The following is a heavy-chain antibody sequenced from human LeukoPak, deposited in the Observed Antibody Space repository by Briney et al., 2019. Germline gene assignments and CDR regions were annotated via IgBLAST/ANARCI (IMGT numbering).Heavy chain of an antibody. CDR3: AKTRYPYYYYMDV. CDR1: GFTFSSYA. Sequence: GGSLRLSCAASGFTFSSYAMSWVRQAPGKGLEWVSAISGSGGSTYYADYVKGRFTISRENSKNTLYLQMSSLRAEDTAVYYCAKTRYPYYYYMDVWGKGTTVTVSS. D-gene: IGHD1-1*01. CDR2: ISGSGGST. J-gene: IGHJ6*03. V-gene: IGHV3-23*01.